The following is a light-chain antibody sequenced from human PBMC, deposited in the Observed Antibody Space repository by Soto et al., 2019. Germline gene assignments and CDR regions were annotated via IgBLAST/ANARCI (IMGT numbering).Light chain of an antibody. CDR3: EQYDSSPYT. CDR1: QSVSSTY. J-gene: IGKJ2*01. V-gene: IGKV3-20*01. CDR2: GAS. Sequence: EIVLTQSPGTLSLSPGERATLSCRASQSVSSTYLAWYQHKPAQAPRLLIYGASSRETGIPDTFSGSGSGTDFTLTISRLEPEDLAVYYCEQYDSSPYTFGQGTKLEIK.